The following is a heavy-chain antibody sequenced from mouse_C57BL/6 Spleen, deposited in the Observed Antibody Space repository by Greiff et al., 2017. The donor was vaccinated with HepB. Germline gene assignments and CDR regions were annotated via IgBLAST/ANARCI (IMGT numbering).Heavy chain of an antibody. J-gene: IGHJ4*01. V-gene: IGHV3-6*01. CDR3: ARGDYYGSSLSYAMDY. CDR2: ISYDGSN. CDR1: GYSITSGYY. D-gene: IGHD1-1*01. Sequence: EVQLQESGPGLVKPSQSLSLTCSVTGYSITSGYYWNWIRQFPGNKLEWMGYISYDGSNNYNPSLKNRISITRDTSKNQFFLKLNSVTTEDTATYYCARGDYYGSSLSYAMDYWGQGTSVTVSS.